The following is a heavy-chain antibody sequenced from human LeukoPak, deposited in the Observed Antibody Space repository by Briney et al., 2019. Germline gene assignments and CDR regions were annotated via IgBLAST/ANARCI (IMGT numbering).Heavy chain of an antibody. D-gene: IGHD5-18*01. J-gene: IGHJ4*02. CDR3: ARGYSAPDF. CDR2: ISGSGGST. CDR1: GFTFSSYA. Sequence: GGSLRLSCAASGFTFSSYAMSWVRQAPGKGLEWVSAISGSGGSTYYADSVKGRFTISRDNSKNTLYLQMNSLRVEDTAMYYCARGYSAPDFWGQGNLVTVSS. V-gene: IGHV3-23*01.